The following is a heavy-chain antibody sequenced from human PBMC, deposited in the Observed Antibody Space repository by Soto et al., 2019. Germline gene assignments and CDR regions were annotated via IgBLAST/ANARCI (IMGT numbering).Heavy chain of an antibody. CDR3: AREITIFGGVSWFDP. V-gene: IGHV3-74*01. D-gene: IGHD3-3*01. Sequence: GGSLRLSCAASGFTFSSYWMHWVRQAPGKGLVWVSRINSDGSSTSYADSVKGRFTISRDNAKNTLYLQMNSLRAEDTAVYYCAREITIFGGVSWFDPWGQGTLVTVSS. CDR1: GFTFSSYW. CDR2: INSDGSST. J-gene: IGHJ5*02.